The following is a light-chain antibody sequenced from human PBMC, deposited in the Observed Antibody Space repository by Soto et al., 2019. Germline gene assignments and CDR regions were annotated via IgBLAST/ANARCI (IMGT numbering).Light chain of an antibody. CDR2: DAS. CDR1: QSVSSY. V-gene: IGKV3-11*01. J-gene: IGKJ5*01. CDR3: QQRSNWPPIS. Sequence: EIVLTQSPATLSLSPGERATLSCRASQSVSSYLAWYQQKPGQAPRLLIYDASNRATGILARFSGSASGTDFTLTISSLEPDDFAVYYCQQRSNWPPISFGQGTRLEIK.